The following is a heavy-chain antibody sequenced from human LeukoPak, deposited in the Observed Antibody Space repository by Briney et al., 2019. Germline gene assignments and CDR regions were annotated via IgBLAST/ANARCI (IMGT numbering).Heavy chain of an antibody. CDR2: IIPIFGTA. J-gene: IGHJ4*02. V-gene: IGHV1-69*05. CDR3: ARGFAIVGANYFGY. D-gene: IGHD1-26*01. CDR1: GGTFSSYA. Sequence: SVKVSCKASGGTFSSYAISWVRQAPGQGLEWMGGIIPIFGTANYAQKFQGRVTITTDESTSTAYMELSSLRSEDTAVYYCARGFAIVGANYFGYWGQGTLVTVSS.